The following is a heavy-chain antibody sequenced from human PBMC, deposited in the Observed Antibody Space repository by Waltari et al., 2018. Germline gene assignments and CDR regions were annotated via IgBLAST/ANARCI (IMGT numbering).Heavy chain of an antibody. Sequence: QVQLQQWGAGLLRPSETLSLPCAVNGGSLSGSFWSWFRQAPGKGLEWIAEINYGGSANANPSLESRVTISVDTAKNQIFLKMNSVTAADTGLYYCAKQLVDVWDGLGGFDVWGQGTMITVSS. D-gene: IGHD3-16*01. V-gene: IGHV4-34*01. CDR1: GGSLSGSF. J-gene: IGHJ3*01. CDR2: INYGGSA. CDR3: AKQLVDVWDGLGGFDV.